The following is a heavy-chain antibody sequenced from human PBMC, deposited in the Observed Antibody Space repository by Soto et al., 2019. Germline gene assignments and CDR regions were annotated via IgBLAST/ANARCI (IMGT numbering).Heavy chain of an antibody. V-gene: IGHV3-21*01. CDR3: AREGYDSSGYNSHFDY. J-gene: IGHJ4*02. D-gene: IGHD3-22*01. CDR1: GFPLEKYG. CDR2: ISFSGDYI. Sequence: GSLRLSCAVSGFPLEKYGMNWVRQAPGKGLEWVSPISFSGDYIYYADLVKGRFTISRDNARNSLYLQMNRLGVDDTALYYCAREGYDSSGYNSHFDYWGQGTLVTVSS.